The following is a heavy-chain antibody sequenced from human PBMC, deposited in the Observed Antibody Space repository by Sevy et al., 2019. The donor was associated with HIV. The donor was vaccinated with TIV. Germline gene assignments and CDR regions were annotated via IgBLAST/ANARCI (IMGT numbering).Heavy chain of an antibody. CDR3: ARLPVAAAGLYYFDY. Sequence: GESLKISCKGSGYSFANNWIGWVRQMPGKGLEWMGIVYPGDSDTKYSPSFQGQVTISVDKSISTAYLQLNSLKASDTAMYYCARLPVAAAGLYYFDYWGQGTLVTVSS. V-gene: IGHV5-51*01. D-gene: IGHD6-13*01. CDR1: GYSFANNW. CDR2: VYPGDSDT. J-gene: IGHJ4*02.